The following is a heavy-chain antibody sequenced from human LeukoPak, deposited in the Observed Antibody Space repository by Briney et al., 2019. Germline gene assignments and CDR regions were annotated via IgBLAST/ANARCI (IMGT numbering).Heavy chain of an antibody. CDR2: IWYDGSNK. J-gene: IGHJ4*02. D-gene: IGHD6-13*01. V-gene: IGHV3-33*01. Sequence: GGSLRLSCAASGFTFSSYGMHWVRQAPGKGLEWVVVIWYDGSNKYYADSVKGRFTISRDNSKNTLYLQMNSLRAEDTAVYYCASGSSSWYGDYFDYWGQGTLVTVSS. CDR3: ASGSSSWYGDYFDY. CDR1: GFTFSSYG.